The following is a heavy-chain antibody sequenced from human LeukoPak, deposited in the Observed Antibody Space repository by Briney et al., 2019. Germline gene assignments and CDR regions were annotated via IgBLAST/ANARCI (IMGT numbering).Heavy chain of an antibody. CDR2: ISPILGIA. D-gene: IGHD6-19*01. CDR3: VRVGGSDSSGSSDY. V-gene: IGHV1-69*02. J-gene: IGHJ4*02. CDR1: GGTFSSYT. Sequence: SVKVSCKASGGTFSSYTISWVRQAPGQGLEWMGRISPILGIANYAQKFQGRVTITADKSTSTAYMELSSLRSEDTAVYYCVRVGGSDSSGSSDYWGQGTLVTVSS.